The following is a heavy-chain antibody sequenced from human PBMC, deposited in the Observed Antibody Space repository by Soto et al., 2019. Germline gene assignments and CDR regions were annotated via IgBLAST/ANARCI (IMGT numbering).Heavy chain of an antibody. Sequence: ASVKVSCKASGYTFTSYGISWVRQAPGQGLEWMGWISAYNGNTNYAQKLQGRVTMTTDTSTSTAYMELRSLRSDDTAVYYCARVGEDSSGPSPPQAGTAGEYFQHWGRGTLVTVSS. D-gene: IGHD6-19*01. V-gene: IGHV1-18*01. CDR1: GYTFTSYG. J-gene: IGHJ1*01. CDR3: ARVGEDSSGPSPPQAGTAGEYFQH. CDR2: ISAYNGNT.